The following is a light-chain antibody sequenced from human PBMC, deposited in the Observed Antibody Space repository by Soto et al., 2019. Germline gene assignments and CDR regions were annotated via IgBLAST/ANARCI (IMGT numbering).Light chain of an antibody. CDR2: WAS. J-gene: IGKJ1*01. Sequence: DIVMTQSPDSLAVSLGERATINCKSSQSVLFSSNKKNYLAWYQQKSGQPPKLLIYWASTRESGVPDRVSGSGSGTDFTLTISSLQAEDVAVYYCQQYYETPQTFGLGTKVEIK. CDR3: QQYYETPQT. CDR1: QSVLFSSNKKNY. V-gene: IGKV4-1*01.